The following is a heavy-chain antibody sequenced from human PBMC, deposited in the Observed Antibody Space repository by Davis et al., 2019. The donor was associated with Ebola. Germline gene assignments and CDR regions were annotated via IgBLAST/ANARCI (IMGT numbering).Heavy chain of an antibody. V-gene: IGHV4-59*05. Sequence: SETLSLTCTVSGGSISSYYWSWIRQPPGKGLEWIGSIYYSGSTYYNPSLKSRVTISVDTSKNQFSLKLSSVTAADTAVYYCARTSGWLPDYWGQGTLVTVSS. J-gene: IGHJ4*02. CDR1: GGSISSYY. CDR3: ARTSGWLPDY. D-gene: IGHD6-19*01. CDR2: IYYSGST.